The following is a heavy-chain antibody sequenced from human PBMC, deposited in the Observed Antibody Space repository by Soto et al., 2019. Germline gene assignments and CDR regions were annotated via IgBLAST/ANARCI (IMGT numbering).Heavy chain of an antibody. CDR3: AKRLGGFDGAHNYFDY. J-gene: IGHJ4*02. Sequence: QVQLVESGGGVVQPGRSLRLSCAASGFTFSSYAMHWVRQAPGKGLEWVAIISYDGRNKYYADSVKRRFTIPRDNSKNTLFLQINSLRADDTAVYYCAKRLGGFDGAHNYFDYWAQGTLVTVSS. D-gene: IGHD5-12*01. CDR2: ISYDGRNK. CDR1: GFTFSSYA. V-gene: IGHV3-30*14.